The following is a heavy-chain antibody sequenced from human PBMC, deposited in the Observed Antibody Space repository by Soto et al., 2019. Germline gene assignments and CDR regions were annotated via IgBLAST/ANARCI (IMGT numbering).Heavy chain of an antibody. CDR3: AQTNYYDSSGYPYYFDY. Sequence: QITLKESGPTLVKPTQTLTLTCTFSGFSLSTSGVGVGWIRQPPGKALEWLALIYWDDDKRYSPSLKSRLTITKDTSKNQVVLTMTNRDPVDTATYYCAQTNYYDSSGYPYYFDYWGQGTLVTVFS. D-gene: IGHD3-22*01. J-gene: IGHJ4*02. CDR2: IYWDDDK. V-gene: IGHV2-5*02. CDR1: GFSLSTSGVG.